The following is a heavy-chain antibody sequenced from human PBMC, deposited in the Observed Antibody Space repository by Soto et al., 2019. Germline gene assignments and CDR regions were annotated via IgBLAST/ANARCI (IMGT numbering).Heavy chain of an antibody. CDR1: GYSVSDVWVL. Sequence: TTPAAGYSVSDVWVLLVWLRKPPGKGLEWIGYIYNGGSTYYRPSLESRMHMSLDATRNHYSLRLTSVTAADTAVYFFPTAPVGLDSRRYFDYWRQGKLDTV. CDR2: IYNGGST. J-gene: IGHJ4*02. CDR3: PTAPVGLDSRRYFDY. V-gene: IGHV4-30-2*05. D-gene: IGHD2-15*01.